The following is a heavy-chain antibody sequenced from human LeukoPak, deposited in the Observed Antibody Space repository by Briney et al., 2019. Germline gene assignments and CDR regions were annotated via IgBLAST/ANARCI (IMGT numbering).Heavy chain of an antibody. J-gene: IGHJ1*01. CDR1: GYTFNSYY. CDR3: ARDHGDYDSSGYYSRYFQH. CDR2: INPSGGST. Sequence: ASVKVSCKASGYTFNSYYMHWVRQAPGQGLEWMGIINPSGGSTSHAQKLQGRVTMTTDTSTSTAYMELRSLRSDDTAVYYCARDHGDYDSSGYYSRYFQHWGQGTLVTVSS. D-gene: IGHD3-22*01. V-gene: IGHV1-46*02.